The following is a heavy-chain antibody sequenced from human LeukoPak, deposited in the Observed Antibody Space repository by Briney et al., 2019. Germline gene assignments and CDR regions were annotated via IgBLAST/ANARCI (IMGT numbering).Heavy chain of an antibody. CDR2: VSDDGGAT. V-gene: IGHV3-23*01. J-gene: IGHJ4*02. CDR3: LKEVMGGGNIDH. Sequence: GGSLRLSCAASGFTFSKYAINWVRQARGKGLEWVSVVSDDGGATYYAASVKGRFTISRDNSKNTVYLQMNSLRGEDTAVYYCLKEVMGGGNIDHWGQGTLVTVSS. CDR1: GFTFSKYA. D-gene: IGHD3-16*01.